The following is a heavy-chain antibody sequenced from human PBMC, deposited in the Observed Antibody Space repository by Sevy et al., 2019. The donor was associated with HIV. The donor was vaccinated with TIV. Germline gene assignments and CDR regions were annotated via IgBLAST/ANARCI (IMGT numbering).Heavy chain of an antibody. D-gene: IGHD6-19*01. V-gene: IGHV1-2*02. CDR1: GYIFNDYY. Sequence: ASVKVSCRASGYIFNDYYLHWVRQAPGQGLEWMGWIKPNSGGTDYAQKFQGRVTMTRDTSINTAYMDPTSLTFDDTAVYYCTRAVEQWLGDSYYYIDVWGTGTTVTVSS. CDR3: TRAVEQWLGDSYYYIDV. CDR2: IKPNSGGT. J-gene: IGHJ6*03.